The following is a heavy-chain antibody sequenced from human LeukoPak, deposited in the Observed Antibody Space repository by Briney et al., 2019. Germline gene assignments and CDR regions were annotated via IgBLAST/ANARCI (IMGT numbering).Heavy chain of an antibody. CDR3: ARRKSGYDLDAFDI. CDR2: IDPSDSYT. D-gene: IGHD5-12*01. CDR1: GYSFTSYW. Sequence: PGESLRISCEGSGYSFTSYWVSWVRQMPGKGLEWMGRIDPSDSYTNYSPSFQGHVTISADKSISTAYLQWSSLKASDTAMYYCARRKSGYDLDAFDIWGQGTMVTVSS. J-gene: IGHJ3*02. V-gene: IGHV5-10-1*01.